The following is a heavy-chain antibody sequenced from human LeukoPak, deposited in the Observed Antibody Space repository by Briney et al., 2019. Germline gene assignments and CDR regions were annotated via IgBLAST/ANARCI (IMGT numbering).Heavy chain of an antibody. Sequence: ASVKVSCKASGGTFSSYAISWVRQAPGQGLEWMGGIIPIFGTANYAQKFQGRVTTTADESTSTAYMELSSLRSEDTAVYYCASTTAGYSSSWYHYWGQGTLVTVSS. D-gene: IGHD6-13*01. CDR3: ASTTAGYSSSWYHY. CDR1: GGTFSSYA. CDR2: IIPIFGTA. V-gene: IGHV1-69*01. J-gene: IGHJ4*02.